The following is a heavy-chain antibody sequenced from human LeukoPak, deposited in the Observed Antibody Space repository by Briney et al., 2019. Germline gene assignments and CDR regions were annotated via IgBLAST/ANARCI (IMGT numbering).Heavy chain of an antibody. V-gene: IGHV3-30*04. CDR1: GFTFSSYA. CDR2: ISYDGSNK. D-gene: IGHD3-16*01. CDR3: AKDWSGSNLYGGFDS. Sequence: PGGSLRLSCAASGFTFSSYAMHWVRQAPGKGLEWVAVISYDGSNKYYADSVKGRFTISRDNSKNTLFLQMNSLRVDDTAIYYCAKDWSGSNLYGGFDSWGQGTLVTVSS. J-gene: IGHJ4*02.